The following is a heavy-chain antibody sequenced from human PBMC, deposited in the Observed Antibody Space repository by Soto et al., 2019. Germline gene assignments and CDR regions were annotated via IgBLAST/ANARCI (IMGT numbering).Heavy chain of an antibody. Sequence: QAQLVQSGAEVKKPGSSVKVSCKASGGPYNSFAISWVRQAPGQGLEWIGGIIPVFGTATYAQKFKGRVTINAEESTSTAYMELSSLTSEDTAVYYCARFLGGAGSYYDGQNYTYYNGMDVWGQGTTVTVSS. D-gene: IGHD3-10*01. CDR3: ARFLGGAGSYYDGQNYTYYNGMDV. J-gene: IGHJ6*02. CDR1: GGPYNSFA. V-gene: IGHV1-69*01. CDR2: IIPVFGTA.